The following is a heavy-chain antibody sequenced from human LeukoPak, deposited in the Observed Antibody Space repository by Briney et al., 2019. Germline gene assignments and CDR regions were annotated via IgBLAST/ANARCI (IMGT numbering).Heavy chain of an antibody. Sequence: SETLSLTCTVSGGSISSYYWSWIRQPPGKGLEWIGYIYTSGSTNYNPSLKSRVTISVDTSKNQFSLKLTSVTAADTAVYYCAKWNTAMLTFDCWGQGTLVTVSS. CDR1: GGSISSYY. D-gene: IGHD5-18*01. J-gene: IGHJ4*02. V-gene: IGHV4-4*09. CDR2: IYTSGST. CDR3: AKWNTAMLTFDC.